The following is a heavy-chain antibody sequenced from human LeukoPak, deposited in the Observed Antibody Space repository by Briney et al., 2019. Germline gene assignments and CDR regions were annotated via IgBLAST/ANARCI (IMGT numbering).Heavy chain of an antibody. CDR2: INTNTGNP. V-gene: IGHV7-4-1*02. D-gene: IGHD2-15*01. CDR1: GYTFTSYT. Sequence: ASVKVSCKASGYTFTSYTMNWVRQAPGQGLEWMGWINTNTGNPTYAQGFTGRFVFSLDTSVSTTYLQISSLKAEDTVVYYCAREWWYCCGGSCYLDYWGQGTLVTVSS. CDR3: AREWWYCCGGSCYLDY. J-gene: IGHJ4*02.